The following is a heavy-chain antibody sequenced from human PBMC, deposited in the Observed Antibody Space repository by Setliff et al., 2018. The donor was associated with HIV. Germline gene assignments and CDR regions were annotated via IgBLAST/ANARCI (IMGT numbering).Heavy chain of an antibody. CDR1: GFTFDDYA. CDR2: ISWNSGSI. J-gene: IGHJ5*02. Sequence: GGSLRLSCAASGFTFDDYAMHWVRQAPGKGLEWVSGISWNSGSIGYADSVKGRFTISRDNAKNSLYLQMNSLRAEDMALYYCARGTHYFDRTQFDPWGQGTLVTVS. D-gene: IGHD3-9*01. V-gene: IGHV3-9*03. CDR3: ARGTHYFDRTQFDP.